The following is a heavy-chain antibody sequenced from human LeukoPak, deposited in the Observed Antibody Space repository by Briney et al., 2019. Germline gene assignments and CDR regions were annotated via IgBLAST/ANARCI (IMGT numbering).Heavy chain of an antibody. Sequence: SVKVSCKASGYTFTSRGFSWLRQAPGQGLEWMGGIIPIFGTANYAQKFQGRVTITADESTSTAYMELSSLRSEDTAVYYCARDRSESGGSCLDYWGQGTLVTVSS. CDR3: ARDRSESGGSCLDY. CDR2: IIPIFGTA. J-gene: IGHJ4*02. CDR1: GYTFTSRG. V-gene: IGHV1-69*13. D-gene: IGHD2-15*01.